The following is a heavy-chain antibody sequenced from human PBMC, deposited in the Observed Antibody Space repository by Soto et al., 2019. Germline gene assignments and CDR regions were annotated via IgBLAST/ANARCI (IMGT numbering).Heavy chain of an antibody. CDR2: MYHSGST. D-gene: IGHD6-6*01. CDR1: GGSISSTRHY. J-gene: IGHJ5*02. CDR3: ARLAASYGSSSGWLDL. V-gene: IGHV4-39*01. Sequence: PSETLSLTCTVSGGSISSTRHYWDWIRQPPGKGLEWIGTMYHSGSTYYNPSLKSRVTISVDTSKNQFSLRLTSVTAADTAVYYCARLAASYGSSSGWLDLWGQGTPVTVSS.